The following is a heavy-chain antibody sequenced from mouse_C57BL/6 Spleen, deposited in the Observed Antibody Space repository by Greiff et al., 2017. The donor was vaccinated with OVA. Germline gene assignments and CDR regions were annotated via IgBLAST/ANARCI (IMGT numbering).Heavy chain of an antibody. CDR3: AIIRSSTGGFAD. Sequence: QVQLQQPGAELVKPGASVKMSCKASGYTFTSYWITWVKQRPGQGLEWIGDIYPGSGSPKYNEKFKSKATLTVDTSSRTAYMQLSSLTSEDSSGYYGAIIRSSTGGFADGGQGTLVTVSA. CDR2: IYPGSGSP. CDR1: GYTFTSYW. J-gene: IGHJ3*01. D-gene: IGHD1-1*01. V-gene: IGHV1-55*01.